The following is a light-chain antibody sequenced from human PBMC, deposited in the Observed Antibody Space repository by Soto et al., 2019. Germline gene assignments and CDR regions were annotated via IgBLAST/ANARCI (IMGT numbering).Light chain of an antibody. CDR1: QTISSC. CDR2: KAS. V-gene: IGKV1-5*03. Sequence: DNAVTQSPSCPSGSVGDRVTITCLASQTISSCLAWYQQKPGKAPKLLIYKASTLKSGVPSRFSGSGSGTEFTLTISSLQPDDFACYYFQHQYRCSQALGQGTKVDIK. J-gene: IGKJ1*01. CDR3: QHQYRCSQA.